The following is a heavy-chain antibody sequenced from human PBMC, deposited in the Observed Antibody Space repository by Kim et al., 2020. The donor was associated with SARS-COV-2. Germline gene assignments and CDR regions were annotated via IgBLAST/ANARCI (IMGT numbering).Heavy chain of an antibody. V-gene: IGHV3-30*18. CDR2: ISYDGSNK. J-gene: IGHJ4*02. CDR1: GFTFSSYG. Sequence: GGSLRLSCAASGFTFSSYGMHWVRQAPGKGLEWVAVISYDGSNKYYADSVKGRFTISRDNSKNTLYLQMNSLRAEDTAVYYCAKDRGDSGYDPYFDYWGQGTLVTVSS. CDR3: AKDRGDSGYDPYFDY. D-gene: IGHD5-12*01.